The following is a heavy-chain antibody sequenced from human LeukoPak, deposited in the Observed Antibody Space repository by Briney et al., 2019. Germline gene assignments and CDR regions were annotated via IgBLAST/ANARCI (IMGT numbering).Heavy chain of an antibody. J-gene: IGHJ4*02. V-gene: IGHV4-59*01. Sequence: SETLSLTCTVSGGSISSYYWSWIRQPPGKGLEWIGYIYYSGSTNYNPSLKSRVTISVDTSKNQFSLKLSSVTAADTAVYYCASQRWLQLGYFDYWGQGTLVNFSS. D-gene: IGHD5-24*01. CDR1: GGSISSYY. CDR2: IYYSGST. CDR3: ASQRWLQLGYFDY.